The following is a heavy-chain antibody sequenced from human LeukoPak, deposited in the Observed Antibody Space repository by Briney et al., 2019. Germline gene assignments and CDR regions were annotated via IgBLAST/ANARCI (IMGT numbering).Heavy chain of an antibody. Sequence: SETLSLTCSVSGVSIFSYYWNWIRQPPGKGLEWIGYVHYSGSTNYNPSLKSRVTISVDASKSQFSLKLSSATAADTAVYYCATGRSIRYFDYWGQGTLLTVSS. CDR2: VHYSGST. CDR3: ATGRSIRYFDY. V-gene: IGHV4-59*08. D-gene: IGHD3-9*01. CDR1: GVSIFSYY. J-gene: IGHJ4*02.